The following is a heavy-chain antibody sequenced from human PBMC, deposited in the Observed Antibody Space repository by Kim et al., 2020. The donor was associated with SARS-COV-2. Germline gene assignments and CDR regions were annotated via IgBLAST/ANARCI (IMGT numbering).Heavy chain of an antibody. CDR2: IYYSGST. CDR3: ARQIYNTPPDY. D-gene: IGHD1-20*01. Sequence: SETLSLTCTVSGGSISSSGYYWGWIRQPPGKGLEWLGSIYYSGSTYYNPSLKSRVTISVDTSKSQFSLKLSSVTAADTAVYYCARQIYNTPPDYWGQGTLVTVSS. V-gene: IGHV4-39*01. CDR1: GGSISSSGYY. J-gene: IGHJ4*02.